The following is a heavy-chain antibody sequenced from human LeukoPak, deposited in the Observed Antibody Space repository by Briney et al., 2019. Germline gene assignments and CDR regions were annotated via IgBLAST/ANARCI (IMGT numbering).Heavy chain of an antibody. V-gene: IGHV1-69*13. J-gene: IGHJ3*02. CDR3: ARSGYCSGGSCYSVAFDI. CDR1: GGTFSSYA. CDR2: IIPIFGTA. D-gene: IGHD2-15*01. Sequence: SVKVSCKASGGTFSSYAISWVRRAPGQGLEWMGGIIPIFGTANYAQKFQGRVTITADESTSTAYMELSSLRSEDTAVYYCARSGYCSGGSCYSVAFDIWGQGTMVTVSS.